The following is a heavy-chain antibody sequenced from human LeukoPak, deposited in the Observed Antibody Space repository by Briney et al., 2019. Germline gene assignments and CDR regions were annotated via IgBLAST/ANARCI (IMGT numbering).Heavy chain of an antibody. CDR2: INNDGTAT. J-gene: IGHJ4*02. D-gene: IGHD3-10*01. V-gene: IGHV3-74*01. CDR1: GFTFSAYW. CDR3: AXXLVXGVXLGSGFDS. Sequence: SLXXXCAASGFTFSAYWMHWVRQVPGKGLVWVSRINNDGTATFFADSVKGRFTISRDNAKNTLYLQMDSLRAEDTAMYYCAXXLVXGVXLGSGFDSWGQGILVTVSS.